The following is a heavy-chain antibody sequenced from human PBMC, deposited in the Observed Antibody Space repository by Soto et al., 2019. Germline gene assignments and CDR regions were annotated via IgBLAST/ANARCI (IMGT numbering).Heavy chain of an antibody. Sequence: QVQLVQSGAEVKKPGASVKVSCKASGYTFTSYDINWVRQATGQGLEWMGWMNPNSGNTGYAQKFQARVTMTRNTSISTAYMELSSLRSEDTAVYYCARRGYSSSWYYYYYYGMDVWGQGPTVTVSS. CDR1: GYTFTSYD. J-gene: IGHJ6*02. D-gene: IGHD6-13*01. CDR3: ARRGYSSSWYYYYYYGMDV. V-gene: IGHV1-8*01. CDR2: MNPNSGNT.